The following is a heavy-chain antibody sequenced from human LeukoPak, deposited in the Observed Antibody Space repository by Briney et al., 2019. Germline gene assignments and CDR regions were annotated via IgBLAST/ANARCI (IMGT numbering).Heavy chain of an antibody. D-gene: IGHD6-13*01. J-gene: IGHJ4*02. CDR2: ISYDGSNK. Sequence: GRSLRLSCAASGFTFSSYAMHWVRQAPGKGLEWVAVISYDGSNKYYADSVKGRFTISRDNSKNTLYLQMNSLRAEDTAVYYCARGRSRFSSSRYVLDYWGQGTLVTVSS. CDR1: GFTFSSYA. V-gene: IGHV3-30*04. CDR3: ARGRSRFSSSRYVLDY.